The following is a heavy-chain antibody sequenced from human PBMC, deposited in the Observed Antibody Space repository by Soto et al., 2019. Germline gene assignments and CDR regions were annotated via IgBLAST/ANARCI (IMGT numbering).Heavy chain of an antibody. Sequence: EVQLVESGGGLVQPGGSLRLSCAASGFTFSSYWMSWVRQAPGKGLEWVANIKQDGSEKYYVDSVKGRFTISRDNAKNSLYLQMNSLRAEDTAVYYCARWTPTVVAATFDYWGQGTLVTVSS. J-gene: IGHJ4*02. D-gene: IGHD2-15*01. V-gene: IGHV3-7*01. CDR3: ARWTPTVVAATFDY. CDR2: IKQDGSEK. CDR1: GFTFSSYW.